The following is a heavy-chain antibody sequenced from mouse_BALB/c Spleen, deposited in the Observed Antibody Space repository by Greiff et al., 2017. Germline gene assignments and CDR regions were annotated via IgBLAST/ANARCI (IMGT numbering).Heavy chain of an antibody. D-gene: IGHD2-14*01. J-gene: IGHJ4*01. CDR2: IWSGGST. V-gene: IGHV2-2*02. CDR3: ARNPLPTIGASLFYCAMDY. CDR1: GFSLTSYG. Sequence: QVQLQQSGPGLVQPSQSLSITCTVSGFSLTSYGVHWVRQSPGKGLEWLGVIWSGGSTDYNAAFISRLSISKDNSKSQVFFKMNSLQANDTAIYYCARNPLPTIGASLFYCAMDYWGQGTSVTVSS.